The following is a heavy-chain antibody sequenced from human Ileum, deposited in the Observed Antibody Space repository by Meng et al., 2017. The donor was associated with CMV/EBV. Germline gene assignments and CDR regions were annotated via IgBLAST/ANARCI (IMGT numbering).Heavy chain of an antibody. CDR2: ISYDGSIQ. D-gene: IGHD1-26*01. CDR1: GCTFRSFS. CDR3: AILNSGTYGARGYFDY. J-gene: IGHJ4*02. Sequence: SGCTFRSFSRPWLRQAPGKGLEWVAVISYDGSIQFYADSMKGRFTISRDNSKSTLYLQMNSLRVEDTAVYFCAILNSGTYGARGYFDYWGQGALVTVSS. V-gene: IGHV3-30*04.